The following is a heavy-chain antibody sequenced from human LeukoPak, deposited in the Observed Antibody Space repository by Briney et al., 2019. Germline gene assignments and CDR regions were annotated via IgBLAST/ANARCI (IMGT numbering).Heavy chain of an antibody. V-gene: IGHV3-21*01. D-gene: IGHD3-22*01. J-gene: IGHJ4*02. Sequence: PGGSLRLSCAASGFTFSSYSMNWVRQAPGKGLEWVSSISSSSSYIYYADSVKGRFTISRDNAKNSLYLQMNSLRAEDTAVYYCARGLYYYDSSGYYPDYWGQGTLVTVSS. CDR3: ARGLYYYDSSGYYPDY. CDR1: GFTFSSYS. CDR2: ISSSSSYI.